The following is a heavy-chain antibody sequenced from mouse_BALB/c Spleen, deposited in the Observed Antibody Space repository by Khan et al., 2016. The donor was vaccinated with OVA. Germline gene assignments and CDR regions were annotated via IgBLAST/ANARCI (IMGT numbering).Heavy chain of an antibody. CDR1: GYTFTSYY. J-gene: IGHJ4*01. CDR2: INPSNGGT. V-gene: IGHV1S81*02. CDR3: TRRRGIGGAMDY. Sequence: VQLQQSGAELVKPGASVKLSCKASGYTFTSYYMYWVKQRPGQGLEWIGEINPSNGGTNFNEKFKSKATLTVDKSSSTAYMQLSSLTSEDSAVYYCTRRRGIGGAMDYWGQGTSVTVSS.